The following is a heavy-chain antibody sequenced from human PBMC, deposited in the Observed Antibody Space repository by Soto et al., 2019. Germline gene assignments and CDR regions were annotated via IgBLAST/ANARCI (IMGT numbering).Heavy chain of an antibody. CDR3: ARDFSLLSGGWFDP. J-gene: IGHJ5*02. V-gene: IGHV1-18*04. CDR1: GYTFTSYG. CDR2: ISAYNGNT. Sequence: VASVKVSCKASGYTFTSYGISWVRQAPGQGLEWMGWISAYNGNTNYAQKLQGRVTMTTDTSTSTAYMELRSLRSDDTAVYYCARDFSLLSGGWFDPWGQGTLVTVSS. D-gene: IGHD3-10*01.